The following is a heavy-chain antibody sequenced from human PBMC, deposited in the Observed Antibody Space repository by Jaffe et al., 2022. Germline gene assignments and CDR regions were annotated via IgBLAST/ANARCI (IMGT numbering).Heavy chain of an antibody. D-gene: IGHD2-15*01. CDR2: ITPNNGAT. CDR1: GYTFTGYY. Sequence: QVQLEQSGAEVKKPGASVKVSCKTSGYTFTGYYIHWVRQAPGQGLEWMGRITPNNGATIYAQKFQGRVTMTRDTSSDTVYMELSSLRSDDTAVYYCARDGHRWNFDYWGQGTLVTVSA. CDR3: ARDGHRWNFDY. J-gene: IGHJ4*02. V-gene: IGHV1-2*06.